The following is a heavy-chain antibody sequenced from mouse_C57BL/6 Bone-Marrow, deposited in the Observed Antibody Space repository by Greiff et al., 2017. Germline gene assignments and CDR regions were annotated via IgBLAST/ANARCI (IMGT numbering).Heavy chain of an antibody. Sequence: QVQLQQSGAELVQPGASVKISCKASGYAFSSYWMNWVQQRPGKGLEWIGQIYTGDGDTNYNGKFTGKATLTADTYSSTAYLQLSSLTSEDSAVYFCATGDYDVDYWGQGTSVTVSS. CDR3: ATGDYDVDY. J-gene: IGHJ4*01. CDR1: GYAFSSYW. V-gene: IGHV1-80*01. CDR2: IYTGDGDT. D-gene: IGHD2-4*01.